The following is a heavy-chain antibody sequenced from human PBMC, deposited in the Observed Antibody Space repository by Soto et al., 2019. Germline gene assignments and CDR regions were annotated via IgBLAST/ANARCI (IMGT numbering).Heavy chain of an antibody. CDR1: GFTISTHG. CDR3: AAATTWNFHFHY. J-gene: IGHJ4*02. Sequence: QVQLVESGGGVVQPGTSLRLSCAASGFTISTHGMHWVRQAPGKGLEWVANIWYDGSNRFYADSVEGRFTISKDNSKNTLYLQMSSLRAEDKAVYYCAAATTWNFHFHYWGQGTQVTVSS. CDR2: IWYDGSNR. D-gene: IGHD1-7*01. V-gene: IGHV3-33*01.